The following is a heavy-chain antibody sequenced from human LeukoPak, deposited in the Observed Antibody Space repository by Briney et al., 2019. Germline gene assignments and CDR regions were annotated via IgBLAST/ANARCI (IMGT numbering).Heavy chain of an antibody. CDR3: ATEVTWPFDY. CDR1: GFTFSSYW. D-gene: IGHD2-21*02. CDR2: IKQDGSEI. V-gene: IGHV3-7*01. Sequence: GGSLRLSCAASGFTFSSYWMNWVRQAPGKGLEWVANIKQDGSEIYYVGSVKGRFTISRDNAKNSLYLQMNSLRAEDTAVYYCATEVTWPFDYWGQGTLVTVSS. J-gene: IGHJ4*02.